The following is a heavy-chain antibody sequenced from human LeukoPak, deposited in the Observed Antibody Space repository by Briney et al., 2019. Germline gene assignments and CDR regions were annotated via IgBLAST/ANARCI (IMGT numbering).Heavy chain of an antibody. CDR2: IYTNENT. V-gene: IGHV4-4*07. Sequence: PSETPSLTCTVSGGSISIYYWNWIRQPAGKGLEWIGRIYTNENTFFNPSLKSRVTMLVDTSKNQFSLQLTSVTAADAAVYYCARSSDSSGYYGGGIIDYWGQGTLVTVSS. J-gene: IGHJ4*02. CDR1: GGSISIYY. CDR3: ARSSDSSGYYGGGIIDY. D-gene: IGHD6-19*01.